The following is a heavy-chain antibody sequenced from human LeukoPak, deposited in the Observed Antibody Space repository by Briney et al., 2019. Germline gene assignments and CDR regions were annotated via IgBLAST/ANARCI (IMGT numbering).Heavy chain of an antibody. J-gene: IGHJ3*02. Sequence: SETLSLTCTVSGGSISSYYWSWIRQPPGKGLEWIGYIYYSGSTNYNPSLKSRVTISVDTSKNQFSLKLSSVTAADTAVYYCARESEIDDAFDIWGQGTMVTVSS. CDR1: GGSISSYY. D-gene: IGHD2-21*01. CDR2: IYYSGST. CDR3: ARESEIDDAFDI. V-gene: IGHV4-59*01.